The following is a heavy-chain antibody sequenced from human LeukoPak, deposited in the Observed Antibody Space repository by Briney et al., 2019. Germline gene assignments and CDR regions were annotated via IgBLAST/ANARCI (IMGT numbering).Heavy chain of an antibody. CDR3: ATTYYYDSSGPGRAFDI. V-gene: IGHV1-69*04. J-gene: IGHJ3*02. CDR1: GGTFSSYA. D-gene: IGHD3-22*01. CDR2: IIPILGIA. Sequence: SVNVSCKASGGTFSSYAISWVRQAPGQGLEWMGRIIPILGIANYAQKFQGRVTITADKSTSTAYMELSSLRSEDTAVYYCATTYYYDSSGPGRAFDIWGQATMVTVSS.